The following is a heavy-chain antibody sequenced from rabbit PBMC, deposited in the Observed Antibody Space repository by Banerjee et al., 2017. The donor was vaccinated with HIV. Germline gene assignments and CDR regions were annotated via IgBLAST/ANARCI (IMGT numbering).Heavy chain of an antibody. D-gene: IGHD4-1*01. CDR3: ARDLAGVTGWNFNL. J-gene: IGHJ4*01. CDR2: IYPDYGTT. Sequence: QEQLVESGGGLVTLGGSLKLSCKASGIDFSTYGISWVRQAPGKGLEWIGYIYPDYGTTDYASWVNGRFTISLDNARTTVFLRMTSLTAADTATYFCARDLAGVTGWNFNLWGQGTLVTVS. CDR1: GIDFSTYG. V-gene: IGHV1S47*01.